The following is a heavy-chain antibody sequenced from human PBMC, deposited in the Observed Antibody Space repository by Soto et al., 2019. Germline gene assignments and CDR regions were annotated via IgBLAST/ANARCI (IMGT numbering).Heavy chain of an antibody. CDR3: ARVAGDRSSWVDY. Sequence: ASVKVSCKASGYTFTGYYMHWVRQAPGQGLEWMGWINTNSGGTKFAQKFQGRVTMNRNKSITTAHMELSRQRVEDTAVYYCARVAGDRSSWVDYWGQGTLVTVSS. V-gene: IGHV1-2*02. D-gene: IGHD6-13*01. J-gene: IGHJ4*02. CDR2: INTNSGGT. CDR1: GYTFTGYY.